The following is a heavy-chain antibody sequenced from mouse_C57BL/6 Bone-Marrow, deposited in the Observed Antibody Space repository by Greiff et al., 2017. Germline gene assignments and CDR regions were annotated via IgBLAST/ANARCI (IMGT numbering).Heavy chain of an antibody. Sequence: VHVKQSGAELVKPGASVKLSCTASGFNIKDYYMHWVKQRTEQGLEWIGRIDPEDGETKYAPKFQGKATITADTSSNTAYLQLISLTYEDTASYYCARRRYYYCSSDYWGQGTTLTVSS. CDR2: IDPEDGET. CDR3: ARRRYYYCSSDY. V-gene: IGHV14-2*01. J-gene: IGHJ2*01. D-gene: IGHD1-1*01. CDR1: GFNIKDYY.